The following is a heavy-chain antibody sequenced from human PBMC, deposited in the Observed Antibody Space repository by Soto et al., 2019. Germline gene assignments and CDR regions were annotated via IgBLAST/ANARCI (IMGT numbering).Heavy chain of an antibody. CDR2: IYSGGST. J-gene: IGHJ6*02. D-gene: IGHD3-22*01. Sequence: GSLRLSCAASGFTVSSNYMSWVRQAPGKGLEWVSVIYSGGSTYYADSVKGRFTISRDNSKNTLYLQMNSLRAEDTAVYYCARDYSSGYTPYYYYGMDVWGQGTTVPVSS. CDR1: GFTVSSNY. V-gene: IGHV3-53*01. CDR3: ARDYSSGYTPYYYYGMDV.